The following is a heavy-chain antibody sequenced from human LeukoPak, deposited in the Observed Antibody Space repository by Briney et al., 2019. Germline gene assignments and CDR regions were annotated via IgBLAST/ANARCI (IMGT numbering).Heavy chain of an antibody. J-gene: IGHJ3*02. D-gene: IGHD3-22*01. CDR3: AKGPVLSTTYDIFDI. CDR2: IYYTGTT. Sequence: SGTLSLTCTVSGGALSTYYWTWIRQPPGKGLEWIGYIYYTGTTSYNLSLQSRVAISLDPSKNQYSLILIYVPAADPAVLFWAKGPVLSTTYDIFDIWGQGTLVTVSS. V-gene: IGHV4-59*01. CDR1: GGALSTYY.